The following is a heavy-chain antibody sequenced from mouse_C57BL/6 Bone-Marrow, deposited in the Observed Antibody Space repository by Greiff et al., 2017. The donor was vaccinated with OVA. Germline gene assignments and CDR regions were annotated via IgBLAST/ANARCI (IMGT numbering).Heavy chain of an antibody. D-gene: IGHD1-1*01. CDR2: KSYDGSN. CDR3: AGSSLFAY. V-gene: IGHV3-6*01. Sequence: EVQLQESGPGLVKPSQSLSLTCSATGYSITSGYYWNWIRQFPGNKLEWMGYKSYDGSNNYNPTLKNPISITRDTSKNQYFLKVNSVTTEDTATYYCAGSSLFAYWGQGTLVTVSA. J-gene: IGHJ3*01. CDR1: GYSITSGYY.